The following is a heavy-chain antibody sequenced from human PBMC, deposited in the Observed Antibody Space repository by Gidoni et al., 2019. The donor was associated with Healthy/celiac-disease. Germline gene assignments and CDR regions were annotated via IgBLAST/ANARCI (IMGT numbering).Heavy chain of an antibody. V-gene: IGHV4-34*01. Sequence: QVQLQQWGAVLLTPSATLSLTCAVYGGSFSGYYWRWIRQPPGKGLEWMGEINHSGSTNYNPSRKSRVTISVDTSKNQFSLKLSSVTAADTAVYYCARDYGDRSARIDYWGQGTLVTVSS. J-gene: IGHJ4*02. CDR3: ARDYGDRSARIDY. CDR2: INHSGST. D-gene: IGHD4-17*01. CDR1: GGSFSGYY.